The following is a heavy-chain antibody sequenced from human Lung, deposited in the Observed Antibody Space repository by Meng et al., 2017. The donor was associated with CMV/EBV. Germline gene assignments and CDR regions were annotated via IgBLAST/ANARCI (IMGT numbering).Heavy chain of an antibody. CDR1: GGSFSGYY. CDR2: INHSGST. Sequence: ESLKISCAVYGGSFSGYYWSWIRQPPGKGLEWIGEINHSGSTNYNPSLKSRVTISVDTSKNQFSLKLSSVTAADTAVYYCARGAWNYVGVFDYWGQGSLVTVSS. CDR3: ARGAWNYVGVFDY. J-gene: IGHJ4*02. D-gene: IGHD1-7*01. V-gene: IGHV4-34*01.